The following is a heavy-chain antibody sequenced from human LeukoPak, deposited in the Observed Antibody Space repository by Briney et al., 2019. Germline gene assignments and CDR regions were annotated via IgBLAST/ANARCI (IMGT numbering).Heavy chain of an antibody. Sequence: GGSLRLSCAASGFTVSTNCMTWVRQAPGKGLEWVSTIYSGGTTYYADSVMGRFTISRHNSRNTPYLQMNSLRAEDTAVYYCARVDTVMAYYFDLWGQGTLVTVSS. V-gene: IGHV3-53*04. J-gene: IGHJ4*02. CDR2: IYSGGTT. D-gene: IGHD5-18*01. CDR1: GFTVSTNC. CDR3: ARVDTVMAYYFDL.